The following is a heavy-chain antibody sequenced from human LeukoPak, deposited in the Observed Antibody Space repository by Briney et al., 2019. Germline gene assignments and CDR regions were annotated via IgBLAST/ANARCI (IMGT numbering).Heavy chain of an antibody. CDR1: GYTFTSYY. D-gene: IGHD4-23*01. Sequence: ASVKVSCKASGYTFTSYYMHWVRQAPGQGLEWMGIINPSGGSTSYAQKFQGRVTMTRDTSTSTVYMELSSLRSEDTAVYYCARVGIDYSGNVIKYYFDDWGQGTLVTVSS. CDR2: INPSGGST. J-gene: IGHJ4*02. V-gene: IGHV1-46*01. CDR3: ARVGIDYSGNVIKYYFDD.